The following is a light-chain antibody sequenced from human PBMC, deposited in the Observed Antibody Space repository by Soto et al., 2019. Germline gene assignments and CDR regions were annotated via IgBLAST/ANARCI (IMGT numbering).Light chain of an antibody. CDR2: DAS. CDR1: QSVSGY. J-gene: IGKJ1*01. Sequence: IVLTHSPGTLSLSPGEMATLSFRAIQSVSGYLAWYQQKPVQAPRLLIYDASKRATGIPARFSGSGFGTDFTLTISSLEPEDFAVYYCQQRSKWRTFGQGTKVDIK. CDR3: QQRSKWRT. V-gene: IGKV3-11*01.